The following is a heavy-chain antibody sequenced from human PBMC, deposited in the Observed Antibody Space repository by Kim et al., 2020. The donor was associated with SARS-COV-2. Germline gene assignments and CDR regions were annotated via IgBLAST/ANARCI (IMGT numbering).Heavy chain of an antibody. D-gene: IGHD5-12*01. Sequence: ADSVQVQLTISSDNSKNTLDLQMNSLRAEDTAVYYCARDPNSGYDLYYFDYWGQGTLVTVSS. CDR3: ARDPNSGYDLYYFDY. V-gene: IGHV3-30*07. J-gene: IGHJ4*02.